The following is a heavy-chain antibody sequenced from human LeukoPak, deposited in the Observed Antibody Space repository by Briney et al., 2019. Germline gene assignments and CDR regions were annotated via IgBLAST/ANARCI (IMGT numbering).Heavy chain of an antibody. CDR3: ARDWGKGEYYFDY. J-gene: IGHJ4*02. V-gene: IGHV1-18*01. D-gene: IGHD3-16*01. Sequence: ASVKVSCKASGYTFTNYGISWVRQAPGQGREWMGWVSGYDGNTRYAQKFQGRVTMTTGTSTSTAYMELRSLRSDDTAVYYCARDWGKGEYYFDYWGQGTLVTVSS. CDR1: GYTFTNYG. CDR2: VSGYDGNT.